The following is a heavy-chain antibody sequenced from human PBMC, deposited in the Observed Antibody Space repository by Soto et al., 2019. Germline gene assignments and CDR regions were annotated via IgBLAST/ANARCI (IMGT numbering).Heavy chain of an antibody. D-gene: IGHD6-19*01. J-gene: IGHJ4*02. Sequence: QVQLVQSGAEEKKPGASVKVSCKASGYTFIGYAMHWVRQAPGQRLEWMGWINAGNGNAKYSQKFQGRVTITRDTSENPAEMSLNSMRSEDTAVYYCTRAVAVPADFDYWGQGTLVTVSS. CDR2: INAGNGNA. CDR3: TRAVAVPADFDY. V-gene: IGHV1-3*05. CDR1: GYTFIGYA.